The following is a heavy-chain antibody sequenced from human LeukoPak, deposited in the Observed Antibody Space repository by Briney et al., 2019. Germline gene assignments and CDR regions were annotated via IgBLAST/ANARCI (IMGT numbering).Heavy chain of an antibody. J-gene: IGHJ4*02. D-gene: IGHD4-17*01. Sequence: GESLQISCKGSGYSFTSYWIGWVRQLPGKGLEWMGIIYPGDSDTRYSPSFQGQVTISADKSISTAYLQWSSLKASDTAMYYCARRSNGDYAGSDYWGQGTLVTVSS. CDR1: GYSFTSYW. V-gene: IGHV5-51*01. CDR3: ARRSNGDYAGSDY. CDR2: IYPGDSDT.